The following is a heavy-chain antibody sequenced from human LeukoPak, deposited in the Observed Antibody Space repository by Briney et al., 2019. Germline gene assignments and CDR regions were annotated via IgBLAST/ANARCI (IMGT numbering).Heavy chain of an antibody. D-gene: IGHD3-22*01. J-gene: IGHJ4*02. CDR3: ARQVYHYYDSSGYYAHFDY. CDR2: IIPILGIA. V-gene: IGHV1-69*04. CDR1: GGTFSSYA. Sequence: ASVKVSCKASGGTFSSYAISWVRQAPGQGLEWMGRIIPILGIANYAQKFQGRVTITADKSTSTAYMELSSLRSEGTAVYYCARQVYHYYDSSGYYAHFDYWGQGTLVTVSS.